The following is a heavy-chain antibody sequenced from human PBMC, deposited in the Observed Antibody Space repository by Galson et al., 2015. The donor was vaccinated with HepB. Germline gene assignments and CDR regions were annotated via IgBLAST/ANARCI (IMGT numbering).Heavy chain of an antibody. Sequence: SLRLSCAASGFSFSNYGMHWVRQAPGKGLEWVAVISYDGSNKYYADSVKGRFTISRDNSKNTLYLQMNSLRAEDTAVYYCAKDGGVVVVAATYGMDVGGQGTTVTVSS. D-gene: IGHD2-15*01. J-gene: IGHJ6*02. V-gene: IGHV3-30*18. CDR3: AKDGGVVVVAATYGMDV. CDR2: ISYDGSNK. CDR1: GFSFSNYG.